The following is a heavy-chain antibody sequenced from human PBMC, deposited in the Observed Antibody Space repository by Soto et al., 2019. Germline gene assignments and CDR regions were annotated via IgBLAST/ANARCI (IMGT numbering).Heavy chain of an antibody. J-gene: IGHJ4*02. Sequence: CKASGYTFTGYYMHWVRQAPGQGLEWMGWINPSSGGTDYAQKFQGRVTMTRDTSISTAYMELSRLRSDDTAVYYCARGKATDYYGSGTQLNWGQGTLVTVSS. V-gene: IGHV1-2*02. CDR3: ARGKATDYYGSGTQLN. CDR1: GYTFTGYY. D-gene: IGHD3-10*01. CDR2: INPSSGGT.